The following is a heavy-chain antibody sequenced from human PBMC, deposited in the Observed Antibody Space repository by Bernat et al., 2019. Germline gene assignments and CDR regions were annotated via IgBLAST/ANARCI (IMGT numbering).Heavy chain of an antibody. V-gene: IGHV4-39*01. D-gene: IGHD5-12*01. CDR3: ARQYEVLSYSGYDRGGIDY. CDR1: GGSISSSSYY. J-gene: IGHJ4*02. Sequence: QLQLQESGPGLVKPSETLSLTCTVSGGSISSSSYYWGWIRQPPGKGPEWIGSIYYSGSTYYNPSLKRHVTISGDTSKNQFSLKLRSVTAADTAVYYCARQYEVLSYSGYDRGGIDYWGQGTLVTVSS. CDR2: IYYSGST.